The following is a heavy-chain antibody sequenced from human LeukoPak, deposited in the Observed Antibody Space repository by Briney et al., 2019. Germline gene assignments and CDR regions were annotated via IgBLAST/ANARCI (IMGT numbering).Heavy chain of an antibody. V-gene: IGHV3-23*01. CDR3: AKYGVDCSSTSCYPLYYMDV. J-gene: IGHJ6*03. CDR2: ISGGGGIT. D-gene: IGHD2-2*01. CDR1: GFTFSSYW. Sequence: GGSLRLSCAASGFTFSSYWMHWVRQAPGKGLEWVSSISGGGGITNYADSVKGRFTISRDNSKYTLFLQMNSLRAEDTAVYYCAKYGVDCSSTSCYPLYYMDVWGKGTTVTVSS.